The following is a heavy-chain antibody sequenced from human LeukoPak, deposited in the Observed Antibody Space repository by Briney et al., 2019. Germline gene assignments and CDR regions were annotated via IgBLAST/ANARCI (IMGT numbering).Heavy chain of an antibody. V-gene: IGHV3-23*01. CDR3: AKDRAGRSGWYMNCAY. Sequence: PGGSLRLSCAASGFTFSGYAMSWVREAPGKGLGWGSAISANGGRTFYADSVKGGFTISRDNSKNTLYLQMASLRVEDRAVYYCAKDRAGRSGWYMNCAYWGQGTLLTVS. CDR2: ISANGGRT. J-gene: IGHJ4*02. CDR1: GFTFSGYA. D-gene: IGHD6-19*01.